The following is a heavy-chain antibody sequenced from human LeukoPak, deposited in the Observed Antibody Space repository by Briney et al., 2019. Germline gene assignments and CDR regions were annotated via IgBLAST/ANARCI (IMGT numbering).Heavy chain of an antibody. V-gene: IGHV3-74*01. CDR2: INSDGKAT. Sequence: AGGSLRLSCAASGFTFSNYWTYWVRHAPRKGLVWVSRINSDGKATNYADSVKGRFTISRDNAKNTLYLQMNSLRAEDTAVYYCARDITLTRGGRSDYWGQGTLVTVSA. CDR1: GFTFSNYW. CDR3: ARDITLTRGGRSDY. J-gene: IGHJ4*02. D-gene: IGHD3-10*01.